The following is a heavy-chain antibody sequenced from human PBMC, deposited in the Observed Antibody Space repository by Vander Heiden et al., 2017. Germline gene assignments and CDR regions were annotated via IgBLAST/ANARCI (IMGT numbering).Heavy chain of an antibody. D-gene: IGHD1-26*01. CDR3: ARDGEWELPLDY. Sequence: EVQPVESGVGLLQPGGSLRLSCAASGFAFSSYWMHWVRQAPGKGLVWVSRINSDGSSTSYADSVKGRFTISRDNAKNTLYLQMNSLRAEDTAVYYCARDGEWELPLDYWGQGTLVTVSS. CDR1: GFAFSSYW. J-gene: IGHJ4*02. CDR2: INSDGSST. V-gene: IGHV3-74*01.